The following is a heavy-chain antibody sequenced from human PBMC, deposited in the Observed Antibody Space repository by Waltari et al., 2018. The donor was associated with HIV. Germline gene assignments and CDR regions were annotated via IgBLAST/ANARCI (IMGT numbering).Heavy chain of an antibody. CDR2: INHRGST. D-gene: IGHD2-15*01. J-gene: IGHJ4*01. CDR1: GGSFSGYY. V-gene: IGHV4-34*01. Sequence: QVQLQQWGAGLLKPSETLSLTCAVYGGSFSGYYWNWIRQPPGKGLEWIGEINHRGSTNHNPSLKGRVTISRDMSKNQFSLNLTSVTAADAAVYYCAREGVVVVAATPRVEVFDYWGQGNLVIVSS. CDR3: AREGVVVVAATPRVEVFDY.